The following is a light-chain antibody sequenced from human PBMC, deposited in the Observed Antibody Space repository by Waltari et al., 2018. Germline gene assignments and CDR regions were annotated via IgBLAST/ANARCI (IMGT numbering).Light chain of an antibody. Sequence: QSALNQPAAVSGSPGQSFTISCTGTSRDGGGFNYCPWYKQHPGKAPKLMIYELSNRLSGVSNRFSGSKSGNTASLTISGLQAEDEADYYCSSYTSSSLLVFGTGTKVTVL. J-gene: IGLJ1*01. CDR1: SRDGGGFNY. V-gene: IGLV2-14*01. CDR2: ELS. CDR3: SSYTSSSLLV.